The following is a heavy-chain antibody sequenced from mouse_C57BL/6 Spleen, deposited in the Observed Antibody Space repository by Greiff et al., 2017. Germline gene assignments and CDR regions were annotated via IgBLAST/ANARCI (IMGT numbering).Heavy chain of an antibody. CDR2: IYPSDSET. V-gene: IGHV1-61*01. CDR1: GYTFTSYW. D-gene: IGHD1-1*01. CDR3: AREDYGSSPFAY. J-gene: IGHJ3*01. Sequence: LKPGAELVRPGSSVKLSCKASGYTFTSYWMDWVKQRPGQGLEWIGNIYPSDSETHYNQKFKDKATLTVDKSSSTAYMQLSSLTSEDSAVYYCAREDYGSSPFAYWGQGTLVTVSA.